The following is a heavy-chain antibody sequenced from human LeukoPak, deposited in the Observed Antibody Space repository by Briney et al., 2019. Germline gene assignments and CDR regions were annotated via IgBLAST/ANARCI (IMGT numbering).Heavy chain of an antibody. D-gene: IGHD3-3*01. J-gene: IGHJ4*02. CDR2: ISGSGGST. CDR3: AKDHYDFWSGYPN. CDR1: GFTFSSYA. V-gene: IGHV3-23*01. Sequence: GGSLRLSCAASGFTFSSYAMSWVRQAPGKGLEWVSAISGSGGSTYYADSVKGRLTISRDNSKNTLYLQMNSLRAEDTAVYYCAKDHYDFWSGYPNWGQGTLVTVSS.